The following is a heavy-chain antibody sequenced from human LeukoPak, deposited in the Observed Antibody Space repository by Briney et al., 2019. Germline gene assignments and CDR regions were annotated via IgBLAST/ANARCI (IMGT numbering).Heavy chain of an antibody. D-gene: IGHD6-19*01. J-gene: IGHJ4*02. CDR3: ARVVEFSSGWYFRYFDY. CDR2: IYHSGST. CDR1: GYSISSGYY. V-gene: IGHV4-38-2*02. Sequence: SETLSLTCTVSGYSISSGYYWGWIRQPPGKGLEWIGSIYHSGSTYYNPSLKSRVTISVDTSKNQFSLKLSSVTAADTAVYYCARVVEFSSGWYFRYFDYWGQGTLVTVSS.